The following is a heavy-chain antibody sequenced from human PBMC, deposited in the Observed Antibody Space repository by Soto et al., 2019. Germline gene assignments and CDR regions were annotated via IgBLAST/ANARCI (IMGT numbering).Heavy chain of an antibody. J-gene: IGHJ6*02. D-gene: IGHD3-16*02. Sequence: PGGSLRLSCAASGFTFSSYAMSWVRQAPGKGLEWVSAISGSGGSTYYADSVKGRFTISRDNSKNTLYLQMNSLRAEDTAVYYCAKDVTFGGGIALWPRFYGMDVWGQGTTVTVSS. CDR2: ISGSGGST. CDR3: AKDVTFGGGIALWPRFYGMDV. V-gene: IGHV3-23*01. CDR1: GFTFSSYA.